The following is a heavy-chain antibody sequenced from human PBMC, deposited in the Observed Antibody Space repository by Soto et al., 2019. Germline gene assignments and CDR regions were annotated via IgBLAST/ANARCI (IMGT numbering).Heavy chain of an antibody. V-gene: IGHV3-21*01. D-gene: IGHD2-21*02. CDR2: ISSSSSYI. J-gene: IGHJ2*01. CDR3: ARDCGSGGDCYSHNWYFDL. Sequence: GSLRLSCAASGLTFSSYSMNWVRQAPGKGLEWVSSISSSSSYIYYADSVKGRFTISRDNAKNSLYLQMNSLRAEDTAVYYCARDCGSGGDCYSHNWYFDLWGRGTLVTVSS. CDR1: GLTFSSYS.